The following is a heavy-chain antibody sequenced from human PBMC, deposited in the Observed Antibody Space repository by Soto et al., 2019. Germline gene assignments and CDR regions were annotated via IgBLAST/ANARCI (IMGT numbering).Heavy chain of an antibody. V-gene: IGHV1-3*01. D-gene: IGHD5-12*01. J-gene: IGHJ4*02. CDR1: GYTFSSYA. CDR2: INAGNGNT. Sequence: ASVKVSCKASGYTFSSYAMHSVRQAPGQRLEWMGWINAGNGNTKYSQKFQGRVTITRETSVSTVYMELSSLRSEDTAVYYWARGGPPINYWGQGTLVTVSS. CDR3: ARGGPPINY.